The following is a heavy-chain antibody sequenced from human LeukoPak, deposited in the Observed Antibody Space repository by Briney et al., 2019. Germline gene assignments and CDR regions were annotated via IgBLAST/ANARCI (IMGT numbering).Heavy chain of an antibody. CDR3: ARATTVTTYFDY. V-gene: IGHV4-30-4*07. CDR1: GGSISSGGYS. D-gene: IGHD4-11*01. Sequence: PSETLSLTCAVSGGSISSGGYSWSWIRQPPGKGLEWIGYIYYSGSTYYNPSLKGRVTISVDTSKNQFSLKLSSVTAADTAVYYCARATTVTTYFDYWGQGTLVTVSS. CDR2: IYYSGST. J-gene: IGHJ4*02.